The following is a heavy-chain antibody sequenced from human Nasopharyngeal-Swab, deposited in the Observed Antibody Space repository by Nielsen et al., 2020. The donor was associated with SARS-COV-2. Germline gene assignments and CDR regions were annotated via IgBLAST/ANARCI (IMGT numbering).Heavy chain of an antibody. CDR1: GFTFDDYA. D-gene: IGHD3-3*01. Sequence: SLKISCAASGFTFDDYAMHWVRQAPGKGLEWVSGISWNSGRIGYADSVKGRFTSSRENAKNYVYLQMNSLRAEDTALYHCAKMATSSGYSSDDAFDIWGQGTMVIVSS. CDR3: AKMATSSGYSSDDAFDI. CDR2: ISWNSGRI. V-gene: IGHV3-9*01. J-gene: IGHJ3*02.